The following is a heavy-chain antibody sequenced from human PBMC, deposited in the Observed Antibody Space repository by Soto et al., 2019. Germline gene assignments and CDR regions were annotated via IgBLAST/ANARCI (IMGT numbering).Heavy chain of an antibody. D-gene: IGHD3-22*01. Sequence: QVQLQESGPGLVKPSQTLSLTCTVSGDSVSGGDSYWSWIRQPPGKALEWIGYTSFSGYTSCTPSHKSRVTISVDMSKSQFSLRLTSVTAADTAIYYCVRGGNPYHYATSGPGTFDKWGQGTLVSVSS. CDR3: VRGGNPYHYATSGPGTFDK. CDR1: GDSVSGGDSY. CDR2: TSFSGYT. V-gene: IGHV4-30-4*01. J-gene: IGHJ4*02.